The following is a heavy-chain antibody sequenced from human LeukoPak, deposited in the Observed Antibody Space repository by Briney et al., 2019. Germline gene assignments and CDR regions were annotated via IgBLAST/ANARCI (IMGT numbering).Heavy chain of an antibody. CDR1: GYTFTRYY. CDR3: AGDLTSSRLTPLSSIDV. D-gene: IGHD6-6*01. CDR2: INPNSGGT. V-gene: IGHV1-2*02. J-gene: IGHJ6*02. Sequence: ASVKVSCKASGYTFTRYYMHWVRQAPGQGLEWMGWINPNSGGTNYAQKFQGRVTMTRDTSISTAYMELSRLRSDDTAVYYCAGDLTSSRLTPLSSIDVWGQGTTVTVSS.